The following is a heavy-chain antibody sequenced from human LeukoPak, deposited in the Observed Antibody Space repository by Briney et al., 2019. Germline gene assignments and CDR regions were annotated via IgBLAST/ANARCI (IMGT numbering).Heavy chain of an antibody. CDR3: AADGGTTEGAFDI. V-gene: IGHV3-7*01. D-gene: IGHD1-1*01. CDR2: IKQDGSEK. CDR1: GFTFSSYW. Sequence: GGSLRLSCAASGFTFSSYWMSWVRQAPGKGLEWVANIKQDGSEKYYVDSVKGRFTISRDNAKNTLYLQMNSLRAEDTAVYYCAADGGTTEGAFDIWGQGTMVTVSS. J-gene: IGHJ3*02.